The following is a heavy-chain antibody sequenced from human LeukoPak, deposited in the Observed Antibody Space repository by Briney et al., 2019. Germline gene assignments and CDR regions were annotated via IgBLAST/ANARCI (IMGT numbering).Heavy chain of an antibody. CDR1: GFTFSSYA. CDR3: SNKRDY. CDR2: TNEAGSGQ. V-gene: IGHV3-7*01. Sequence: GSLRLSCAASGFTFSSYAMHWVRQAPGKGLEWVANTNEAGSGQNYVGSVKGRFTVSRDNAKNSLYLQMNSLRVEDTAIYYCSNKRDYWGQGTLVTVSS. J-gene: IGHJ4*02.